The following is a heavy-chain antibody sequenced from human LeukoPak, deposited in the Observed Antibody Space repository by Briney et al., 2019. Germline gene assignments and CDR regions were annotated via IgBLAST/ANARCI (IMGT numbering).Heavy chain of an antibody. CDR3: ARSFPAMVRGNYFDY. Sequence: SETLSLTCAVYGGSFSGYYWSWLRQPPGKGLEWIGEINHSGSTNYNPSLKSRVTISVDTSKNQFSLKLSSVTAADTAVYYCARSFPAMVRGNYFDYWGQGTLVTVSS. V-gene: IGHV4-34*01. CDR1: GGSFSGYY. CDR2: INHSGST. J-gene: IGHJ4*02. D-gene: IGHD3-10*01.